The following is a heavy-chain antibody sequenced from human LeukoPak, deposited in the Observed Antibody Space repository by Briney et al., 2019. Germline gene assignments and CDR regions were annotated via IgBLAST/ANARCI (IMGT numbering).Heavy chain of an antibody. V-gene: IGHV3-74*01. CDR3: AKSDWFDP. CDR2: IKSDGSSA. Sequence: PGGSLRLSCATSGFNFSNYWMSWLRQAPGKGLVWVSRIKSDGSSATYAESVKGRFTISRDNARNTLYLQMNSLRVDDTAVYYCAKSDWFDPWGRGILVTVSS. J-gene: IGHJ5*02. CDR1: GFNFSNYW.